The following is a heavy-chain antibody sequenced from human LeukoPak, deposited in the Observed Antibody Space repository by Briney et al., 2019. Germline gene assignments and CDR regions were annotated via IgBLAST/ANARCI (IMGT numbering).Heavy chain of an antibody. CDR1: GFAFSSYA. Sequence: PGGSLRLSCAASGFAFSSYAMHWVRQGPGKGLEWVALVSYDGGSKYYADSVKGRITISRDNAKNSLYLQMNSLRAEDTAVYYCAGNSGGGNDYWGQGTLVTVSS. CDR3: AGNSGGGNDY. V-gene: IGHV3-30-3*01. D-gene: IGHD3-16*01. CDR2: VSYDGGSK. J-gene: IGHJ4*02.